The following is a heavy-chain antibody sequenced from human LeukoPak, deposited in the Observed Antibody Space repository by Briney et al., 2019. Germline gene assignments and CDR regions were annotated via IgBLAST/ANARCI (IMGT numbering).Heavy chain of an antibody. CDR1: GFTFNNYA. D-gene: IGHD4-17*01. J-gene: IGHJ4*02. Sequence: PGASLRLSCAASGFTFNNYAMSWVRQPPGKGLEWVSAVSGSGGDKYYADSVRGRFSVSRDNSKDTLYLQMNSLRAEDTAFYYCAKGKYGDYEGYWGQGTLVTVSS. V-gene: IGHV3-23*01. CDR2: VSGSGGDK. CDR3: AKGKYGDYEGY.